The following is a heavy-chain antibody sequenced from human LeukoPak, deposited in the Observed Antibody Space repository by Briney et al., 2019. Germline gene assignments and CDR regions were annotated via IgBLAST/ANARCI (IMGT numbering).Heavy chain of an antibody. D-gene: IGHD3-9*01. CDR1: GGSISSYY. V-gene: IGHV4-59*08. CDR2: IYYSGST. J-gene: IGHJ4*02. CDR3: ASHYDILTGYEY. Sequence: SETLSLTCTVSGGSISSYYWSWIRQPPGKGLEWIGYIYYSGSTNYNPSLRSRVTISVDTSKNQFSLRLSSVTAADTAMYYCASHYDILTGYEYWGQGTLVTVSS.